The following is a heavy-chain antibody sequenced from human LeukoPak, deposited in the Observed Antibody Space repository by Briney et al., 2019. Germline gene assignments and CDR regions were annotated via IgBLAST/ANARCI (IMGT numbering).Heavy chain of an antibody. CDR3: ARGASYDFWGGYYSIAAAGLFDY. V-gene: IGHV4-34*01. Sequence: SETLSLTCAVYGGSFSGYYWSWIRQPPGKGLEWIGEINHSGSTNYNPSLKSRVTISVDTSKNQFSLKLSSVTAADTAVYYCARGASYDFWGGYYSIAAAGLFDYWGQGTLVTVSS. CDR1: GGSFSGYY. D-gene: IGHD3-3*01. CDR2: INHSGST. J-gene: IGHJ4*02.